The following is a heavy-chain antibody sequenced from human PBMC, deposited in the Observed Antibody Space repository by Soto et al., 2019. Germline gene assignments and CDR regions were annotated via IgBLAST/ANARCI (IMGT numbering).Heavy chain of an antibody. V-gene: IGHV3-33*01. CDR2: IWYDGRNK. CDR1: GFTFSSYG. D-gene: IGHD3-22*01. J-gene: IGHJ4*02. CDR3: ARGGSGYADFDY. Sequence: QVQLVESGGGVVQPGRSLRLSCAASGFTFSSYGMHWVRQAPGKGLEWVAVIWYDGRNKYYADSVKGRFTISRDNSKNTLYLQMNSLRAEDTAVYYCARGGSGYADFDYWGQGTLVTVSS.